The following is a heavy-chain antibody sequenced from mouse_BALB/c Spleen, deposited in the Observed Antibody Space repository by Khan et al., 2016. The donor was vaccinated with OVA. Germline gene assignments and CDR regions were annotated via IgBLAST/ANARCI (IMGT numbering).Heavy chain of an antibody. J-gene: IGHJ4*01. CDR3: ARQPYYHYYIMDY. D-gene: IGHD2-10*01. Sequence: QVQLKQSGPALVAPSQSLSITCPISGFSLTNYGVHWVRQPPGKGLEWLVVIWSDGSTTYNSALKSRLSISKDNSKSQVFLKMNSLQTDDTAMYYCARQPYYHYYIMDYWGQGTSVTVSS. CDR2: IWSDGST. CDR1: GFSLTNYG. V-gene: IGHV2-6-1*01.